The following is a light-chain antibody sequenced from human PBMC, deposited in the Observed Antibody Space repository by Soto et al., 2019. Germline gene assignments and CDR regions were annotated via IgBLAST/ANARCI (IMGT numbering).Light chain of an antibody. CDR1: QTITTS. V-gene: IGKV1-5*01. CDR2: DAS. CDR3: QLYGGT. Sequence: DIQMTQSPSTVSASVGDRVTITCRANQTITTSLAWYQHKPGKAPKLLISDASSLQSGVSSMFSGSGSGTDFTLTIISLQADDFATYYCQLYGGTFGQGTRVELK. J-gene: IGKJ1*01.